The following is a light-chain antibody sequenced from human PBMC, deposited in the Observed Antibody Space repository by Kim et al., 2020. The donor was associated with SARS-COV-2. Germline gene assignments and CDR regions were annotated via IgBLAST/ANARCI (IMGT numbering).Light chain of an antibody. J-gene: IGLJ2*01. Sequence: SYELTQPPSVSVAPGGTARITCGGNDIGSKNVHWYQQRPGLAPVLVIFYDTDRPSGIPERFSGSNSGDTATLTIHSVAVGDEADYFCQVWDSSTNHAIFGGGTQLTVL. CDR1: DIGSKN. CDR2: YDT. V-gene: IGLV3-21*01. CDR3: QVWDSSTNHAI.